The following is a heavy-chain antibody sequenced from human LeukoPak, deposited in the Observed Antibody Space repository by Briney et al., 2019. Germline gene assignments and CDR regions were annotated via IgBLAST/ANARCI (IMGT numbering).Heavy chain of an antibody. CDR2: INHSGST. CDR1: GGSFGGYY. CDR3: AREYSPGSYYFDY. Sequence: PSETLSLTCAVYGGSFGGYYWSWIRQPPGKGLEWIGEINHSGSTNYNPSLKSRVTISVDTSKNQFSLKLSSVTAADTAVYYCAREYSPGSYYFDYWGQGTLVTVSS. V-gene: IGHV4-34*01. D-gene: IGHD4-11*01. J-gene: IGHJ4*02.